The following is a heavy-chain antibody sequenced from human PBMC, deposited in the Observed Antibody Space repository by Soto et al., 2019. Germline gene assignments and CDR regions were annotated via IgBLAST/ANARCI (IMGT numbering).Heavy chain of an antibody. CDR1: GGSISSGGYY. Sequence: PSETLSLTCTVSGGSISSGGYYWSWIRQHPGKGLEWIGYIYYSGSTYYNPSLKSRVTISVDTSKNQFSLKLSSVTAADTAVYYCARGVINSGYDSYDYYYYMDVWGKGTTVTVSS. J-gene: IGHJ6*03. CDR3: ARGVINSGYDSYDYYYYMDV. CDR2: IYYSGST. D-gene: IGHD5-12*01. V-gene: IGHV4-31*03.